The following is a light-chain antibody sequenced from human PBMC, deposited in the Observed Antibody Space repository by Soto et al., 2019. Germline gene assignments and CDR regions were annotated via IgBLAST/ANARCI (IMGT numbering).Light chain of an antibody. Sequence: QSALTQPASVSRSPGQSITISCTGTSSDVGGYNYVSWYQQHPGKAPKLMIYEVSNRPSGVSNRFSGSKSGNTASLTISGLQAEDESDYYCSSYTSSSTPVFGTGTKVTFL. CDR1: SSDVGGYNY. CDR2: EVS. J-gene: IGLJ1*01. V-gene: IGLV2-14*01. CDR3: SSYTSSSTPV.